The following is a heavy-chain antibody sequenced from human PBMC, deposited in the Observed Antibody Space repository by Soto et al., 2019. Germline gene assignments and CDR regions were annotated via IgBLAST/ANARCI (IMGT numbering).Heavy chain of an antibody. CDR3: ARDEPSIAAVDS. CDR2: IWYDGSNR. J-gene: IGHJ4*02. CDR1: GFTFSSYG. V-gene: IGHV3-33*01. D-gene: IGHD6-6*01. Sequence: QVQLVESGGGVVQPGRSLRLSCAASGFTFSSYGMHWVRQAPGKGLEWVAVIWYDGSNRYYADSVTGRFTISRDNSKNTLYLQVNSVRAEDTAVYYCARDEPSIAAVDSWGQGTLVTVSS.